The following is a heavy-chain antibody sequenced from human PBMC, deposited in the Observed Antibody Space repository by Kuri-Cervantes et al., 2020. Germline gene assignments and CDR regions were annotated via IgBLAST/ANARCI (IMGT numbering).Heavy chain of an antibody. CDR2: ISWNSGSI. Sequence: SLKISCAASGFTFDDYAMHWVRQAPGKGLEWVSGISWNSGSIGYADSVKGRFTISRDNSKNTLYLQMNSLRAEDTAVYYCARPRRRGAARPYYFDYWSQGTLVTVSS. CDR3: ARPRRRGAARPYYFDY. V-gene: IGHV3-9*01. J-gene: IGHJ4*02. D-gene: IGHD6-6*01. CDR1: GFTFDDYA.